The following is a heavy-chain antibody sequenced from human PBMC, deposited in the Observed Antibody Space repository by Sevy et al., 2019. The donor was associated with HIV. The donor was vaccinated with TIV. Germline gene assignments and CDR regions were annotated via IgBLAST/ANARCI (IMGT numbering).Heavy chain of an antibody. Sequence: SETLSLTCSVSGNSLSSDDYYWSWVRQPPGKGLEWIAYFFHSDSPKYRPTLKSRLTISIDTSKNLFSLKVTCVTDADLAVYYCARSQNMDSAPFDYWGQGTPVTVSS. V-gene: IGHV4-30-4*08. CDR3: ARSQNMDSAPFDY. CDR2: FFHSDSP. CDR1: GNSLSSDDYY. J-gene: IGHJ4*02. D-gene: IGHD5-18*01.